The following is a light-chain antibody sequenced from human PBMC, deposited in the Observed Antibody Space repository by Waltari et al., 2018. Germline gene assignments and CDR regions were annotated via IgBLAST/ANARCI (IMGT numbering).Light chain of an antibody. V-gene: IGKV4-1*01. CDR3: QQYYSSPLT. CDR1: QSILSSSNNKNY. J-gene: IGKJ4*01. Sequence: SSQSILSSSNNKNYLTWYQQKSGQPPKLLIYGASTRESGVPDRFRGSGSETDFTLTISSLQAEDVAVYYCQQYYSSPLTFGGGTKLEIK. CDR2: GAS.